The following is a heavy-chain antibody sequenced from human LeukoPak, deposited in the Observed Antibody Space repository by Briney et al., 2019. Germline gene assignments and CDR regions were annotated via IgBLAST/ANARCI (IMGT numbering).Heavy chain of an antibody. D-gene: IGHD2-15*01. J-gene: IGHJ4*02. V-gene: IGHV4-59*01. Sequence: SETLSLTCTVSGVSISSYHWSWIRQPPGKGLEWIGYIYYSGSTNYNPSLKSRVTISVDTSKNQFSLKLSSVTAADTAVYYCARSVVVVAATPIYYFDYWGQGTLVTVSS. CDR1: GVSISSYH. CDR2: IYYSGST. CDR3: ARSVVVVAATPIYYFDY.